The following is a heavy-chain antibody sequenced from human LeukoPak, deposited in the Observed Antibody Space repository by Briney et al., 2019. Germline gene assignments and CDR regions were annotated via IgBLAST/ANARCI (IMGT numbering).Heavy chain of an antibody. J-gene: IGHJ6*03. D-gene: IGHD2-2*01. V-gene: IGHV1-2*02. Sequence: ASVKVSCKASGYTFIGYYMHWVRQVPGQGLEWMGWINPNSGGTNYAQKFQGRVTMTRDTSISTAYMELSRLRSDDTAVYYCARANIVVVPAAMNYYYYMDVWGKGTTVTVSS. CDR3: ARANIVVVPAAMNYYYYMDV. CDR2: INPNSGGT. CDR1: GYTFIGYY.